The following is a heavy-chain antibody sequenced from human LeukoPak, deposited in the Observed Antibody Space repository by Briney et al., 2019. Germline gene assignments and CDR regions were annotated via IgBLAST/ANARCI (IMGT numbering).Heavy chain of an antibody. Sequence: PSETLSLTCTVSGGSISSYYWSWIRQPPGKGLEWIGYIYTSGSTNYNPSLKSRVTISVDTSKNQFSLKLSSVTAADTAVYYCARYYYGSGSYSYFDYWGQETLVTVSS. CDR2: IYTSGST. V-gene: IGHV4-4*09. CDR3: ARYYYGSGSYSYFDY. J-gene: IGHJ4*02. CDR1: GGSISSYY. D-gene: IGHD3-10*01.